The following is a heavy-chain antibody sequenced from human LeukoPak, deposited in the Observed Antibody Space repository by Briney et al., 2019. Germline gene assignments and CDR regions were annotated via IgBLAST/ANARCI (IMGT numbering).Heavy chain of an antibody. J-gene: IGHJ6*03. CDR2: INHSGST. CDR3: ARAPPVVVPAASFYYYYMDV. Sequence: PSETLSLTCAVYGGSFSGYYWSWIRQPPGKWLEWIGEINHSGSTNYNPSLKSRVTISVDTSKNQFSLKLSSVTAADTAVYYCARAPPVVVPAASFYYYYMDVWGKGTTVTVSS. D-gene: IGHD2-2*01. CDR1: GGSFSGYY. V-gene: IGHV4-34*01.